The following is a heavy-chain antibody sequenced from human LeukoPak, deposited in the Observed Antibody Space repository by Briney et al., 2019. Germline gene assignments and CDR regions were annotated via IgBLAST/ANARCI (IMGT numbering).Heavy chain of an antibody. V-gene: IGHV4-34*01. CDR3: ARSGTAAAGRLPFYYYYYMDV. Sequence: SETLSLTCAVYGGSFSGYYWTWIRQPPGKGLEWIGEINHSGSTNYNPSLKSRVTISVDTSKNQFSLKLSSVTAADTAVYYCARSGTAAAGRLPFYYYYYMDVWGKGTTVTISS. D-gene: IGHD6-13*01. CDR2: INHSGST. J-gene: IGHJ6*03. CDR1: GGSFSGYY.